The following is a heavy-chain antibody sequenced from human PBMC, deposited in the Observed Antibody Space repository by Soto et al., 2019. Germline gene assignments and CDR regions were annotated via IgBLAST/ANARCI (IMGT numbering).Heavy chain of an antibody. J-gene: IGHJ2*01. CDR1: GYTFTGYY. D-gene: IGHD6-13*01. Sequence: ASVKVSCKASGYTFTGYYMHWVRQAPGQGLEWMGWINPNSGGTNYAQKFQGWVTMTRDTSISTAYMELSRLRSDDTAVYYCARSEISSSWFQNWYFDLWGRGTLVTVSS. CDR3: ARSEISSSWFQNWYFDL. CDR2: INPNSGGT. V-gene: IGHV1-2*04.